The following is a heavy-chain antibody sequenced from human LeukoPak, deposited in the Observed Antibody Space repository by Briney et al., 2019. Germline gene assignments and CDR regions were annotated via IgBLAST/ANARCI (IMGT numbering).Heavy chain of an antibody. V-gene: IGHV2-5*01. CDR1: GFSLSTSKEA. J-gene: IGHJ3*02. CDR2: IYWSDDK. D-gene: IGHD3-22*01. Sequence: SGPTLVKSTQTLTLTCTFYGFSLSTSKEAVGWFRQPPGKALEWLAIIYWSDDKRYSPPLKSRLTISKDTSKNQVVLTMTNMDPLDTATYFCAHAAYYYESSGYYPPGDTFDIWGQGTKVTVSS. CDR3: AHAAYYYESSGYYPPGDTFDI.